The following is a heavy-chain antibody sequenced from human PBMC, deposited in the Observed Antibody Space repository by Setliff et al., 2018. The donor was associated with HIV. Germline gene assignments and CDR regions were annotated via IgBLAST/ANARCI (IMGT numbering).Heavy chain of an antibody. V-gene: IGHV4-34*01. J-gene: IGHJ4*02. CDR1: GVSFSDYY. CDR2: INHSGTT. CDR3: TIPASSLAPN. Sequence: SETLSLTCAVYGVSFSDYYWGWIRQPPGKGLEWIGEINHSGTTNYNPSLKSRVTISVDTSNNHFSLRLNSVTAADTAVYYCTIPASSLAPNWGRGTQVTVSS.